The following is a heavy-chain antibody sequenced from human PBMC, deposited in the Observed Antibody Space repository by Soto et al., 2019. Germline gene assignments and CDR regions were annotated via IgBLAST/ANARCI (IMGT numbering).Heavy chain of an antibody. J-gene: IGHJ3*02. D-gene: IGHD3-22*01. Sequence: EVQLVESGGGLVQPGGSLRLSCAASGFTFSSYSMNWVRQAPGKGLERVSYISSSSSTIYYADSVKGRFTISRDNAKNSLYLQMNSLRDEDTAVYYCARDPGYYDRPGAFDIWGQGTMVTVSS. CDR1: GFTFSSYS. CDR3: ARDPGYYDRPGAFDI. V-gene: IGHV3-48*02. CDR2: ISSSSSTI.